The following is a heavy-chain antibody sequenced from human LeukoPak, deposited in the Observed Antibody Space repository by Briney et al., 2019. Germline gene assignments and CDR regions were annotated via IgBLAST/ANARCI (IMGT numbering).Heavy chain of an antibody. CDR3: GVVNDY. D-gene: IGHD3-3*01. CDR2: IRYDGSNK. CDR1: GFTFSSYG. Sequence: GGSLRLSCAASGFTFSSYGMHWVRQAPGKGLEWVAFIRYDGSNKYYVDSVKGRFTISRDNSKNTLYLQMNSLRAEDTAVYFCGVVNDYWGQGTLVTVSS. V-gene: IGHV3-30*02. J-gene: IGHJ4*02.